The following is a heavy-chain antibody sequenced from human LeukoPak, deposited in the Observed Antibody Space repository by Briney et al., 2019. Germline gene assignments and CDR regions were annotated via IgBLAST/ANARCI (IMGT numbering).Heavy chain of an antibody. V-gene: IGHV3-48*01. CDR2: ISSSGSAI. J-gene: IGHJ4*02. CDR3: ARGRSGYYYACDS. Sequence: PGGSLRLSCAASGFTFSDYSTNWVRQAPGKGLEWVPYISSSGSAIYYADSVKGRFTIFRDNAKNSLYLQMNSLRAEDTAVYYCARGRSGYYYACDSWGQGTLVTVSS. D-gene: IGHD3-22*01. CDR1: GFTFSDYS.